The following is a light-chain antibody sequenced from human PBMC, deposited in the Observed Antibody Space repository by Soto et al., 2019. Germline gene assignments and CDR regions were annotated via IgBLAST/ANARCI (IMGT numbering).Light chain of an antibody. J-gene: IGLJ1*01. CDR2: EVS. V-gene: IGLV2-14*01. Sequence: QSVLTQPASVSGSPGQSITISCTGTSSDVGGYNYVSWYQLHPGKAPKLMVYEVSNRPSGVSNRFSGSKSGNTASLTISGLQAEDEADYYWSSNTSSTGDVFGTGTKVTVL. CDR1: SSDVGGYNY. CDR3: SSNTSSTGDV.